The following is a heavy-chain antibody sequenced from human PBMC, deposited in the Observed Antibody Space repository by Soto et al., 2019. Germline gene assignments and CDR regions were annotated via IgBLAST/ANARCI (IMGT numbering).Heavy chain of an antibody. D-gene: IGHD2-15*01. J-gene: IGHJ3*02. V-gene: IGHV1-69*02. CDR2: IIPILGIA. CDR3: ARLVDTYSLSFDI. CDR1: VGTFSSYT. Sequence: QVQLVQSGAEVKKPGSSVKVACKASVGTFSSYTISWVRQAPGQGLEWMGRIIPILGIANYAQKFQGRVKITADKSTSTTHMARSSPRSVYSAMYYCARLVDTYSLSFDIWCQGTIVTVSS.